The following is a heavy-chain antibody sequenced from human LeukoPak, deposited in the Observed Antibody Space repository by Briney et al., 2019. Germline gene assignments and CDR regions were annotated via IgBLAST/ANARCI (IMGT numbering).Heavy chain of an antibody. CDR2: IYSGGST. J-gene: IGHJ4*02. V-gene: IGHV3-53*01. CDR3: ARVNGGNRYFDY. D-gene: IGHD4-23*01. CDR1: GFTGSSNY. Sequence: AGGSLRLSCAASGFTGSSNYMRWVRQAPGKGLERDSVIYSGGSTYYADSVTGRFTISRDNSKNTLYLQMNSLRAEDTAVYYCARVNGGNRYFDYWGQGTLVTVSS.